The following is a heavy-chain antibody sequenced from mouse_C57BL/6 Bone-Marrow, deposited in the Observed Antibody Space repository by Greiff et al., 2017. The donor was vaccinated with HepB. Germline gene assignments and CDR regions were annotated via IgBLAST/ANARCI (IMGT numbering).Heavy chain of an antibody. J-gene: IGHJ2*01. CDR2: IDPANGNT. CDR1: GFNIKDTY. Sequence: EVQLVESGAELVKPGASVKLSCTASGFNIKDTYMNWVKQRPEQGLEWIGRIDPANGNTKYDPKFQGKATITADTSSNTAYLQLSSLTSEDTAVYYCARGLRKDYGGQGTALTVSA. CDR3: ARGLRKDY. V-gene: IGHV14-3*02.